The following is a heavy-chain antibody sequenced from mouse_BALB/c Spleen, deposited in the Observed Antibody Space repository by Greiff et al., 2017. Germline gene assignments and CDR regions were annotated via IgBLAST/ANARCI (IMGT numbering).Heavy chain of an antibody. Sequence: QVQLQQPGAELVKPGASVKLSCTASGYTFTSYWMHWVKQRPGQGLEWIGEINPSNGRTNYNEKFKSKATLTVDKSSSTAYMQLSSLTSEDSAVYYCARDGRFAYWGQGTLVTVSA. J-gene: IGHJ3*01. CDR2: INPSNGRT. CDR3: ARDGRFAY. CDR1: GYTFTSYW. V-gene: IGHV1S81*02.